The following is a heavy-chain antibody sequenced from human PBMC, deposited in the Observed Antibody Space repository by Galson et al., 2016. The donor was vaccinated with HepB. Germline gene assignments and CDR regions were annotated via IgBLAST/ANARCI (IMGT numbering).Heavy chain of an antibody. J-gene: IGHJ5*02. Sequence: QSGAEVTKPGESLQISCTVSGYNRTNYWIAWVRQMPEKSLEWMGIIYLADSDARYSPSFQGQVSISADKSTSTAYLHWNTLKPSDTAIYYWARGHYSRWPSWYDLWGQGTLVTVSS. D-gene: IGHD4-11*01. CDR3: ARGHYSRWPSWYDL. CDR2: IYLADSDA. CDR1: GYNRTNYW. V-gene: IGHV5-51*01.